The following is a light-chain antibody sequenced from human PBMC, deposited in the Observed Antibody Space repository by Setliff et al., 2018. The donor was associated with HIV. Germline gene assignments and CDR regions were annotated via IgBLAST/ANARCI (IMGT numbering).Light chain of an antibody. CDR2: EVS. Sequence: QSALTQPASVSGSPGQSITISCTGTSSDVGGYNFVSWYQQHPGKAPKLMIYEVSNRPSGVSNRFSGSKSGNTASLTISGLQAEDEADYYCSSSTTGSNVVFGTGTKGTVL. J-gene: IGLJ1*01. CDR3: SSSTTGSNVV. CDR1: SSDVGGYNF. V-gene: IGLV2-14*01.